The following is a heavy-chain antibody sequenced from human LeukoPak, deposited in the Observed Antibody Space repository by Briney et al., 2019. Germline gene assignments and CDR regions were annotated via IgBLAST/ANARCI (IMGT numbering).Heavy chain of an antibody. J-gene: IGHJ4*02. CDR1: GGTVSSYT. Sequence: SSVKVSCKASGGTVSSYTISWARQAPGQGLEWMGRIIPILGIANYAQKFQGRVTITADKSTSTAYMELSSLRSEDTAVYYCAGGTSGYYSFWGQGTLVTVSS. V-gene: IGHV1-69*02. CDR2: IIPILGIA. D-gene: IGHD3-22*01. CDR3: AGGTSGYYSF.